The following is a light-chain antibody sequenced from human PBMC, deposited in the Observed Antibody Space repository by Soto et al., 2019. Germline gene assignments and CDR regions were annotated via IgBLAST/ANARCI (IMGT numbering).Light chain of an antibody. Sequence: QSALTQPASVPGSPGQSITISCTGTSGDVGGYYYVSWYQQLPGKAPKLMISEVSNRPSGVSNRFSGSKSGNTASLTISGLQAEDEADYYCTSYSGSTTLGVFGTGTKLTVL. V-gene: IGLV2-14*01. CDR2: EVS. CDR3: TSYSGSTTLGV. CDR1: SGDVGGYYY. J-gene: IGLJ1*01.